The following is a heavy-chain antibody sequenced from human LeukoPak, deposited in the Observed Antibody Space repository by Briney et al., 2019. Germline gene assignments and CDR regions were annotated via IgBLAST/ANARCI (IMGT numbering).Heavy chain of an antibody. CDR1: GFTFSAYA. D-gene: IGHD6-13*01. Sequence: GGSLRLSCVASGFTFSAYAMTWVRQAPGKGLEWVSSISVSGGGTYYADSVRGRFTISRDNSKNTLYLQMNSLRAEDTAVYYCAKDWQQLANWGQGTLVTVSS. CDR3: AKDWQQLAN. V-gene: IGHV3-23*01. CDR2: ISVSGGGT. J-gene: IGHJ4*02.